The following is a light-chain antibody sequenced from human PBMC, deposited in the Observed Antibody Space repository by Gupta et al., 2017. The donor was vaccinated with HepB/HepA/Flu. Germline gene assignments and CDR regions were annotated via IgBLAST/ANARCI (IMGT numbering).Light chain of an antibody. V-gene: IGLV2-23*02. Sequence: TISCSGTSSDIGTYNLVSWYQQRPGKAPKLILYEVNKRPSGVSNRFSGSKSANTASLTISAHQADDEADYFCCTHAGTTRWLFGEGTKVTVL. CDR2: EVN. CDR3: CTHAGTTRWL. CDR1: SSDIGTYNL. J-gene: IGLJ3*02.